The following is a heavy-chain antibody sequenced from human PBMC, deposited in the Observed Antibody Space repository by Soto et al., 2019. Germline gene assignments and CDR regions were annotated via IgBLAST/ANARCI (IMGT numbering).Heavy chain of an antibody. CDR3: AKDKPQGDYRLFDD. V-gene: IGHV3-23*01. J-gene: IGHJ4*02. D-gene: IGHD4-17*01. Sequence: GGPLRLSCAASGFNFNNYGRNWVRQAPGRGLEWVSGISGSGSRTDYADSVKGRFTISRDITKNTLYLQMNSLRAEDTAVYFRAKDKPQGDYRLFDDWGQGTPVTVSS. CDR1: GFNFNNYG. CDR2: ISGSGSRT.